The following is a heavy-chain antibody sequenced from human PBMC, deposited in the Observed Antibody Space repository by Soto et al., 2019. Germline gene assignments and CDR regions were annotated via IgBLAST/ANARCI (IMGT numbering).Heavy chain of an antibody. V-gene: IGHV1-8*01. CDR1: GNTFTSYD. D-gene: IGHD3-10*01. Sequence: ASVKVSCKASGNTFTSYDINWVRQATGHGLEWMGWINPNSGNIGYAQRFQGRVTMTRDTAIRTAYMEVSRLRSDDTAVYYCARGRASGSYYLLDYWGQGTLVTVS. J-gene: IGHJ4*02. CDR3: ARGRASGSYYLLDY. CDR2: INPNSGNI.